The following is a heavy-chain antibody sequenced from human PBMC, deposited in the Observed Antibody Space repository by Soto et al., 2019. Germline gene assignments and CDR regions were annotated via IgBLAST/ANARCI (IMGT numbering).Heavy chain of an antibody. D-gene: IGHD3-10*01. CDR3: ARDVSGYYIDV. V-gene: IGHV3-33*01. CDR2: IWYDGSNK. CDR1: GFTFSSYG. J-gene: IGHJ6*03. Sequence: QVQLVESGGGVVQPGRSLRLSCAASGFTFSSYGMHWVRQAPGKGLEWVAVIWYDGSNKYYADSVKGRFTIARDNSKNRLYLQMNSLRAEETAVYYCARDVSGYYIDVWGKGTTVTVSS.